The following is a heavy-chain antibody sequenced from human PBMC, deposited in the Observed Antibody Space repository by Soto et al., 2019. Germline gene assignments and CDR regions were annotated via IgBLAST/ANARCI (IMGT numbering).Heavy chain of an antibody. CDR2: ISYDGSNK. Sequence: SGGSLRLSCAASGFTFSSYGMHWVRQAPGKGLEWVAVISYDGSNKYYADSVKGRFTISRDNSKNTLYLQMNSLRAEDTAVYYCAKDYARLRLGELCHYWGQGTLVTVSS. J-gene: IGHJ4*02. V-gene: IGHV3-30*18. D-gene: IGHD3-16*01. CDR3: AKDYARLRLGELCHY. CDR1: GFTFSSYG.